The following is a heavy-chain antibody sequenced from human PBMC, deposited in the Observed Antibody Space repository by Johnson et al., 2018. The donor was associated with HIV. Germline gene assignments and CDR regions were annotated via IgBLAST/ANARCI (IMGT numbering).Heavy chain of an antibody. Sequence: EQLVESGGGVVQPGGSLRLSCAASGFTFSSYAMSWVRQAPGKGLEWASGISGSGTSTYYADSVKGRFTISRDNSKDTLFLHMNSLRAEDTAVYYCARDRPYFYGDYSAFDIWGQGTMVTVSS. CDR2: ISGSGTST. CDR3: ARDRPYFYGDYSAFDI. D-gene: IGHD4-17*01. J-gene: IGHJ3*02. V-gene: IGHV3-23*04. CDR1: GFTFSSYA.